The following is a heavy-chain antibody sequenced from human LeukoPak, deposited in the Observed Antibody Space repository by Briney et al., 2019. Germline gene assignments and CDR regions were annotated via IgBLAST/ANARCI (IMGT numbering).Heavy chain of an antibody. D-gene: IGHD7-27*01. V-gene: IGHV3-21*01. CDR2: ISSTTTYI. J-gene: IGHJ4*02. Sequence: PGGSLRLSRAASGFTFSYYTMNWVRQAPGKGLEWVSSISSTTTYIYYADSVKGRFTISRDNAKNSLYLQMNSLRAEDTAVYYCARDLNWGTYFDYWGQGTLVTVSS. CDR1: GFTFSYYT. CDR3: ARDLNWGTYFDY.